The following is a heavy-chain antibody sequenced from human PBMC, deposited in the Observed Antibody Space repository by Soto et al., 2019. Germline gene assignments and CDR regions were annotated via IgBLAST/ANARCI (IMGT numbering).Heavy chain of an antibody. CDR3: VRNAPVGSVFSGYDAIDS. V-gene: IGHV1-69*08. CDR2: SIPIFGTG. J-gene: IGHJ4*02. Sequence: QVQLEQSGTEVKKPGSSVKVSCKASGGTFSTSTFTWVRQAPGQGLEWMGRSIPIFGTGDYGPKFQGRVWITADTSTSKVYMELSGLKVEDTSVFLCVRNAPVGSVFSGYDAIDSWGQGTLVTVSS. CDR1: GGTFSTST. D-gene: IGHD5-12*01.